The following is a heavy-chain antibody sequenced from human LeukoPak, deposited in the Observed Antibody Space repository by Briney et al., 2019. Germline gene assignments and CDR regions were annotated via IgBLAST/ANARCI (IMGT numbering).Heavy chain of an antibody. Sequence: GGSLRLSCAASEFSFGSNYMTWVRQAPGKGLEWVSLIYSGGSTYYADSVKGRFTISRDNSKNTLYLQMNSLRAEDTAVYYCAKVGKAARIIGTTSRYYYYYMDVWGKGTTVTISS. J-gene: IGHJ6*03. V-gene: IGHV3-66*01. CDR1: EFSFGSNY. CDR3: AKVGKAARIIGTTSRYYYYYMDV. D-gene: IGHD1-20*01. CDR2: IYSGGST.